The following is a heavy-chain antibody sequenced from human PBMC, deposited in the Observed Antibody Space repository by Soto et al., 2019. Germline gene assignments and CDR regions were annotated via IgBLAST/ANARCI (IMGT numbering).Heavy chain of an antibody. J-gene: IGHJ4*02. CDR3: ARPTANNSESSGQLDY. CDR2: ISAYNGNT. CDR1: GYTFTSHG. D-gene: IGHD3-22*01. V-gene: IGHV1-18*04. Sequence: QVQLVQSGAEVKKPGASVKVSCKASGYTFTSHGISWVRQAPGQGLEWLGWISAYNGNTNYAQKLQGRVTMTTDTPTSTAYMELRRLRSDDTAVYYCARPTANNSESSGQLDYWGQGTLVTVSS.